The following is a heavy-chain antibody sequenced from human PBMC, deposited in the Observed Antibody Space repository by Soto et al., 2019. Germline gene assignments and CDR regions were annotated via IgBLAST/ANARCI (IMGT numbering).Heavy chain of an antibody. D-gene: IGHD3-9*01. CDR2: IDWDDDK. V-gene: IGHV2-70*01. CDR1: GFSLSTSGMC. CDR3: ARTTYYDILFGYYKAPRPYLFDL. Sequence: SGPTLVNPTQTLTLTYTFSGFSLSTSGMCVSWIRQPPGKALEWLALIDWDDDKYYSTSLKTRLTISKDTSKNQVVLTMTNMDPVDTATYYCARTTYYDILFGYYKAPRPYLFDLWGQGSLVTGSS. J-gene: IGHJ4*02.